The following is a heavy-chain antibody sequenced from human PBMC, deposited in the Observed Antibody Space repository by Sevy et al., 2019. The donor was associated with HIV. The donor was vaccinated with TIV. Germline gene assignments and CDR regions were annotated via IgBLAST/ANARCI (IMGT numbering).Heavy chain of an antibody. D-gene: IGHD4-4*01. CDR2: FWHDGSNK. CDR1: GFPFNFHG. CDR3: ARETDNSARWLDP. V-gene: IGHV3-30*02. J-gene: IGHJ5*02. Sequence: GGSLRLSSAASGFPFNFHGMHWVPQAPGKGLGWVEFFWHDGSNKYMADSVKGRFTISRDNSKNTLFLQMNSLTVEDTAVYYCARETDNSARWLDPWGQGTLVTVSS.